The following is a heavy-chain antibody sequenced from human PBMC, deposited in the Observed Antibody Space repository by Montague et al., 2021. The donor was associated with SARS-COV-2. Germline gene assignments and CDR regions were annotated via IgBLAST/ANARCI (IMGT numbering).Heavy chain of an antibody. Sequence: SLRLSCAASGFTFSSYTLNWVRQAPGKGLEWVSSISRGSSYIHHADSVKGRFTISRDNAKNSLYLQMNSLRAEDTAVYYCASSIPGAGVGDAFDVWGQGTIVTVSS. D-gene: IGHD6-13*01. V-gene: IGHV3-21*01. CDR1: GFTFSSYT. CDR2: ISRGSSYI. CDR3: ASSIPGAGVGDAFDV. J-gene: IGHJ3*01.